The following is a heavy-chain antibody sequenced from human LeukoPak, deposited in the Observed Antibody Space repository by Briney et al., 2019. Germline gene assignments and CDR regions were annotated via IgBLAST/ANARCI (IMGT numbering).Heavy chain of an antibody. CDR2: IYSGGST. V-gene: IGHV3-53*01. CDR3: ARDPYGDYYFDY. CDR1: GFTVSSNY. Sequence: GGSLRLSCAASGFTVSSNYMSWVRQAPGKGLEWVSVIYSGGSTYYADSVKGRFTISRDNSKNTLYLQMNSLRAEDTAVYYCARDPYGDYYFDYWGQGTLVTVSS. D-gene: IGHD4-17*01. J-gene: IGHJ4*02.